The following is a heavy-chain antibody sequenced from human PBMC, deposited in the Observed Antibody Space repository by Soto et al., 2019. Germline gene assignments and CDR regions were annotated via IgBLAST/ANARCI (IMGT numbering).Heavy chain of an antibody. V-gene: IGHV4-31*03. Sequence: SETLSLTCTVSGGSISSGGYYWSWIRQHPGKGLEWIGYIYYSGSTYYNPSLKSRVTISVDTSKNQFSLKLSSVTAADTAVYYCARDVGVIISGPPGYYYGMDVWGQGTTVTVSS. CDR2: IYYSGST. J-gene: IGHJ6*02. D-gene: IGHD3-3*01. CDR1: GGSISSGGYY. CDR3: ARDVGVIISGPPGYYYGMDV.